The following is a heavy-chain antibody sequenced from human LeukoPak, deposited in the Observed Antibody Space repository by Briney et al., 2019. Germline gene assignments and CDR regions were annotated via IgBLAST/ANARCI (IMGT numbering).Heavy chain of an antibody. CDR3: AKDFRDGDKSEGGY. V-gene: IGHV3-30-3*01. CDR2: ISYDGSNK. D-gene: IGHD4-17*01. CDR1: GFTFSSYA. Sequence: GGSLRLSCAASGFTFSSYAMHWVRQAPGKGLEWVAIISYDGSNKYYADSVKGRFTISRDNSKNTLYLQMNSLRAEDTAVYYCAKDFRDGDKSEGGYWGQGTLVTVSS. J-gene: IGHJ4*02.